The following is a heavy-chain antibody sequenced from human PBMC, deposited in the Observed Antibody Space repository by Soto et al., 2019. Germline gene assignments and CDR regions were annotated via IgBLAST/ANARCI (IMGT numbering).Heavy chain of an antibody. CDR1: GGSISNSF. D-gene: IGHD1-7*01. Sequence: QVQLLESGLGLVEPSETLSLTCSVSGGSISNSFWSWLRQSPVKGLEWIGYMFSRASTLYNPSLRRRVFIALDTSKNQFSLRLRSMTAADTAVYYCARSGLELFISTYYCYMGVWGKGTTVIVSS. CDR2: MFSRAST. J-gene: IGHJ6*03. V-gene: IGHV4-59*01. CDR3: ARSGLELFISTYYCYMGV.